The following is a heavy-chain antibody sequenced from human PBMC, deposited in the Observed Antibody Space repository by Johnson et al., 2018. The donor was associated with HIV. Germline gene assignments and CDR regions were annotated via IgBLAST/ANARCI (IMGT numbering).Heavy chain of an antibody. J-gene: IGHJ3*02. Sequence: VQLVESGGGVVQPGRSLRLSCAASGFTFSSYAMHWVRQAPGKGLEWVAVISYDGSNKYYAESVKGRFTISRDNSQNTLYLQMNSLRAEDTAVFYCARARNIWYDFYDFDIWGQGTMVTVSS. CDR1: GFTFSSYA. CDR3: ARARNIWYDFYDFDI. CDR2: ISYDGSNK. V-gene: IGHV3-30*04. D-gene: IGHD2/OR15-2a*01.